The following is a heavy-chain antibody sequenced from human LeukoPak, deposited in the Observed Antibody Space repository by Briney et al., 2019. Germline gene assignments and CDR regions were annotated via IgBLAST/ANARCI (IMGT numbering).Heavy chain of an antibody. V-gene: IGHV3-15*01. CDR1: GFTFSNVW. D-gene: IGHD2-21*02. CDR3: TAEQLAYCGGDCSSFYYYYYMDV. CDR2: IKSKADGVTT. Sequence: GGPLRLSCAASGFTFSNVWMKWVRQAPGKGVEGGGRIKSKADGVTTDYAAPVKGRFTISRDDSKNTLYLQMNSLKTEDTAVYYCTAEQLAYCGGDCSSFYYYYYMDVWGKGTTVSVSS. J-gene: IGHJ6*03.